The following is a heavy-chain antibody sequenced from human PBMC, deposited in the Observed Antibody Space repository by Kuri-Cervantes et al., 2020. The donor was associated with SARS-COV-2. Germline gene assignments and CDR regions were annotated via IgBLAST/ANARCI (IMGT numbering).Heavy chain of an antibody. CDR2: IGDSGGST. D-gene: IGHD6-13*01. CDR3: AKDHGYGSRWPIDY. J-gene: IGHJ4*02. V-gene: IGHV3-23*01. CDR1: GFTFSSYA. Sequence: SCAASGFTFSSYAMSLVRQAPGRGLEWVSAIGDSGGSTYYPDPVKGGFTISRDNSNNTLYLQRNSLRAEDTAVYYCAKDHGYGSRWPIDYWGQGTLVTVSS.